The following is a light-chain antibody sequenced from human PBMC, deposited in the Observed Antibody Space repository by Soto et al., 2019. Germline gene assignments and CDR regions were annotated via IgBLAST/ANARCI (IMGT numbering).Light chain of an antibody. V-gene: IGKV3-20*01. J-gene: IGKJ1*01. CDR1: QTVNNNY. CDR2: VAS. Sequence: VWTQSPIILSLSPGEIATLSCSASQTVNNNYLAWYQQIPGQAPSLLISVASGRATGIPDRFSGSDSGTDFTLTIRRLEPDDFAVYYCQTYARSPWTFAQGTKV. CDR3: QTYARSPWT.